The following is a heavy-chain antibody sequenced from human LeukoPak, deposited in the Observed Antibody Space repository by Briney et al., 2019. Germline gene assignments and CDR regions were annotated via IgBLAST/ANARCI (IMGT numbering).Heavy chain of an antibody. CDR1: GGSISSYC. CDR3: ARAKAAAGTSWFDP. Sequence: SETLSLTCTVSGGSISSYCWSWIRQPPGKGLEWIGYIYYSGSTNYNPSLKSRVTISVDTSKNQISLKLSSVTAADTAVYYCARAKAAAGTSWFDPWGQGTLVTVSS. D-gene: IGHD6-13*01. CDR2: IYYSGST. J-gene: IGHJ5*02. V-gene: IGHV4-59*01.